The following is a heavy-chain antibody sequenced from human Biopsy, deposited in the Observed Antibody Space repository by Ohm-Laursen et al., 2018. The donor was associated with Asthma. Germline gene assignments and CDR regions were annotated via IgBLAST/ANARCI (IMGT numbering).Heavy chain of an antibody. J-gene: IGHJ4*02. CDR2: INGKSNSI. D-gene: IGHD6-19*01. V-gene: IGHV3-11*01. CDR3: ARDSYSSGLYDDFES. Sequence: SLRLSCAASGFTFSDYYMSWIRQAPGKGLEWVSYINGKSNSIEYADSVKGRFTISRDNAKNSLYPQMNSLRAEDTAVYYCARDSYSSGLYDDFESWGQGTLVTVSS. CDR1: GFTFSDYY.